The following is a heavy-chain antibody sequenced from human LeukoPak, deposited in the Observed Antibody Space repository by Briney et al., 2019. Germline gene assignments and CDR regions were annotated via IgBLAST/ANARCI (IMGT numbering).Heavy chain of an antibody. Sequence: SETLSLTCTVSGGSISSYYWGWIRQPPGKGLEWIGYIYYSGSTNYNPSLKSRVTISVDTSKNQFSLKLSSVTAADTAVYYCARGWQQLTYYYYYMDVWGKGTTVTVSS. D-gene: IGHD6-13*01. CDR2: IYYSGST. CDR3: ARGWQQLTYYYYYMDV. V-gene: IGHV4-59*01. CDR1: GGSISSYY. J-gene: IGHJ6*03.